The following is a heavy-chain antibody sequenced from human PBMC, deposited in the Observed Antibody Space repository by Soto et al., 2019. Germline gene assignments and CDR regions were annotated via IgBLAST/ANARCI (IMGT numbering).Heavy chain of an antibody. J-gene: IGHJ4*02. CDR3: ARTRSYSSGSHFDY. V-gene: IGHV1-18*01. Sequence: GASVKVSCKASGYTFTSYGVSWVRQAPGQGLEWMGWISAYNGNTNYAQKLQGRVTMTTDTSTSTAYMELRSLRSDDTAVYYCARTRSYSSGSHFDYWGQGTLVTVSS. D-gene: IGHD6-19*01. CDR2: ISAYNGNT. CDR1: GYTFTSYG.